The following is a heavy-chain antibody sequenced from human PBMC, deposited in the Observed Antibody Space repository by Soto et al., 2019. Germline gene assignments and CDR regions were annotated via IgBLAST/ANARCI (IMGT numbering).Heavy chain of an antibody. CDR3: ASSAGHPGDFFYYNGMNV. CDR2: VYTNHHT. D-gene: IGHD3-10*01. V-gene: IGHV4-4*08. CDR1: AASRTSYH. J-gene: IGHJ6*02. Sequence: PSEALSLISSVSAASRTSYHWHWIRRPPGKGLEWIRYVYTNHHTRYSSPNKSRVTISVDTSKSQFYLTLNSVTAADTAVYYCASSAGHPGDFFYYNGMNVWCQGTTVTVS.